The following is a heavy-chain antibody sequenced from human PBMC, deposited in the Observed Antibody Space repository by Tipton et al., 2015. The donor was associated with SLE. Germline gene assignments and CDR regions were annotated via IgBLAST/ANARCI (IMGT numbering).Heavy chain of an antibody. V-gene: IGHV4-31*03. J-gene: IGHJ4*02. CDR3: ARGRRGYTAYFVPDY. CDR1: GGSISSGGYY. D-gene: IGHD5-12*01. Sequence: TLSLTCTVSGGSISSGGYYWSWIRQHPGKGLEWIGYMYYSGSTYYNPSLKSRVSISVDTSKNQFSLKLSSLTAADTAVYYCARGRRGYTAYFVPDYWGQGTQVTVSS. CDR2: MYYSGST.